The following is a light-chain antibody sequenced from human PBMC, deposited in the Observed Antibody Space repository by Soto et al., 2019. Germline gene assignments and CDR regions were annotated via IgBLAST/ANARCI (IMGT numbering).Light chain of an antibody. J-gene: IGKJ5*01. Sequence: DIQMTQSPSSLSASVGDRVTITCRASQGISSYLAWYQQKPGKAPKLLIYAASTLQSGVPSRFSGSGSGTDFTLTITRLEPEDFALYYCQQYGGSPITFGLGTRWRL. CDR3: QQYGGSPIT. CDR2: AAS. V-gene: IGKV1-9*01. CDR1: QGISSY.